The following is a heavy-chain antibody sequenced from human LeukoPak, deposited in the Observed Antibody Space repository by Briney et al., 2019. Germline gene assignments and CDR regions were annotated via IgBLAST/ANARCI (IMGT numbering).Heavy chain of an antibody. CDR2: INPNSGST. Sequence: ASVKVSCKASGYTFTGYYMHWVRQAPGQGIEWMGWINPNSGSTISAPKFQGRVTMTRDTSISTAYMELSRLRSDDTAVYYCARPLWFGDRGYYFDYWGQGTLVTVSS. J-gene: IGHJ4*02. CDR3: ARPLWFGDRGYYFDY. D-gene: IGHD3-10*01. CDR1: GYTFTGYY. V-gene: IGHV1-2*02.